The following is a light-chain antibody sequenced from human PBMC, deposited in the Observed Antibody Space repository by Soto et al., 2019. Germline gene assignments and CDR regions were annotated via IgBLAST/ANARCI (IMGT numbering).Light chain of an antibody. V-gene: IGKV3-15*01. CDR3: QQYHIWPPWT. CDR1: QSVSSSY. CDR2: GAS. Sequence: EMVMTQSPGTLSVFPGESVTLSCRASQSVSSSYLAWYQQRPGQAPRLLMYGASTRADGIPARFTGSGSGTEFTLTISSLQSEDFAVYYCQQYHIWPPWTSGQGTKV. J-gene: IGKJ1*01.